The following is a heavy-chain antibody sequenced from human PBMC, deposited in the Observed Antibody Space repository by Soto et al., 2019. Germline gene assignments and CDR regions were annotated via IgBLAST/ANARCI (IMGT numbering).Heavy chain of an antibody. J-gene: IGHJ4*02. CDR3: ARDDYDSSGYYSVDY. D-gene: IGHD3-22*01. CDR2: IWYDGSNK. Sequence: QVQLVESGGGVVQPGRSLRLSCAASGFTFSSYGMHWVRQAPGKGLEWVAVIWYDGSNKYYADSLKGRFTISRDNSKNSFYRKVNGLRAEDTAVYFCARDDYDSSGYYSVDYWGQGPLVTVSS. CDR1: GFTFSSYG. V-gene: IGHV3-33*01.